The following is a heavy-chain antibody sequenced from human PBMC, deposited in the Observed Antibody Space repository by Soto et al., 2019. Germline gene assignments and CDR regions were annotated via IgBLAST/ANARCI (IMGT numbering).Heavy chain of an antibody. CDR3: ARDKMRSPEAKGNYYYYGMDV. V-gene: IGHV4-31*03. D-gene: IGHD6-13*01. Sequence: QVQLQESGPGLVKPSQTLSLTCTVSGGSISSGGYYWSWIRQHPGKGLEWIGYIYYSGSTFYNPALRSRVTISIDSAKNQFSLKMSSVTAAVTAVYYCARDKMRSPEAKGNYYYYGMDVWGQGTTVTVSS. CDR1: GGSISSGGYY. J-gene: IGHJ6*02. CDR2: IYYSGST.